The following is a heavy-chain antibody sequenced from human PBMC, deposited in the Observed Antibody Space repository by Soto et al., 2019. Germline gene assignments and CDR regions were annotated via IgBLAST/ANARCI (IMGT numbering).Heavy chain of an antibody. CDR3: ARTITIFGVVITRPYYYYMDV. CDR2: IKQDGSEK. Sequence: GGPLRLSCAASGSTFSSYWMTWVRQAPGRGPEGGANIKQDGSEKYYVDSVKGRFTISRDNAKNSLYLQMNSLRAEDTAVYYCARTITIFGVVITRPYYYYMDVWGKGTTVTVSS. D-gene: IGHD3-3*01. V-gene: IGHV3-7*01. CDR1: GSTFSSYW. J-gene: IGHJ6*03.